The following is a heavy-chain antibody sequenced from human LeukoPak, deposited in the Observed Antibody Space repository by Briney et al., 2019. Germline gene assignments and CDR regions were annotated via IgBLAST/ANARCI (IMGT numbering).Heavy chain of an antibody. D-gene: IGHD3-16*01. CDR3: AINVWSLDYYYYSMDV. J-gene: IGHJ6*03. CDR1: GGPFRLYY. Sequence: SETLSLTCDVNGGPFRLYYWNWVRQPPGKGLEWIGEINHSGSTNYNPSLESRVTISVDTSKNQFSLKLTSVTAADTAVYFCAINVWSLDYYYYSMDVWGKGTTVTGSS. V-gene: IGHV4-34*01. CDR2: INHSGST.